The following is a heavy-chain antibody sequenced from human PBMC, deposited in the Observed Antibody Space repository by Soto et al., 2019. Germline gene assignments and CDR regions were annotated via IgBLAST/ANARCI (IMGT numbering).Heavy chain of an antibody. CDR1: GGSISSYY. CDR2: IYYSGST. CDR3: ARGGVLEWLSRFWFDP. V-gene: IGHV4-59*01. D-gene: IGHD3-3*01. J-gene: IGHJ5*02. Sequence: SETLSLTCTVSGGSISSYYWSWIRQPPGKGLEWIGYIYYSGSTNYNPSLKSRVTISVDTSKNQFSLKLSSVTAADTAVYYCARGGVLEWLSRFWFDPWGQGTLVTVSS.